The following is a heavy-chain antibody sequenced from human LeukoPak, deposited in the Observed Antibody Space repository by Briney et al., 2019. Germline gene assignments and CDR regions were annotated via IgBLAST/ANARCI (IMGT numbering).Heavy chain of an antibody. CDR3: AKRKSSRGIAAPLDY. D-gene: IGHD6-6*01. Sequence: GGSLRLSCAASGFTFSDYSMNWVRQAPGKGLEWVSYISSSSSTMYYADSVRGRFTISRDNAESSLYLQMSSLRAEDTAVYYCAKRKSSRGIAAPLDYWGQGTLVTVSS. CDR1: GFTFSDYS. J-gene: IGHJ4*02. V-gene: IGHV3-48*01. CDR2: ISSSSSTM.